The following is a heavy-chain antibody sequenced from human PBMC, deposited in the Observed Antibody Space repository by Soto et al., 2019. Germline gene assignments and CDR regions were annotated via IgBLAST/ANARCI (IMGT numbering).Heavy chain of an antibody. CDR2: ISGSDGST. V-gene: IGHV3-23*01. J-gene: IGHJ4*02. CDR1: GFTFSSYA. CDR3: AKEYYDFWSGTSPLYSSDY. D-gene: IGHD3-3*01. Sequence: GGSLRLSCAASGFTFSSYAMSWVRQAPGKGLELVSAISGSDGSTYYADSVKGRFTISRDNSKNTLYLQMNRLRAEDTAVYYCAKEYYDFWSGTSPLYSSDYWGPGPLVTVSS.